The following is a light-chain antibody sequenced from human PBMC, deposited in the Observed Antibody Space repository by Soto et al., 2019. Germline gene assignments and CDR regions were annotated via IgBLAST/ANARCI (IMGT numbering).Light chain of an antibody. V-gene: IGKV3-15*01. Sequence: EIVMTQSPATLPVSLGERATLSCRASQSVSSNVAWYQQKPGQAPRLLMYGASTRATGIPARFSGSGSGTEFTLTISSLQSEDFAVYYCQQYNNWPRTFGQGTKVDIK. CDR3: QQYNNWPRT. CDR2: GAS. J-gene: IGKJ1*01. CDR1: QSVSSN.